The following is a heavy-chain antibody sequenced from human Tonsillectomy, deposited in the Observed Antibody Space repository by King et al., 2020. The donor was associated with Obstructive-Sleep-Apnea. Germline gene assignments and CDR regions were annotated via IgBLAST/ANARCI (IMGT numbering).Heavy chain of an antibody. D-gene: IGHD3-10*01. CDR1: GFTFSSFA. CDR3: AREVGGLGSYYPKYYFDY. J-gene: IGHJ4*02. CDR2: TSYDARNK. V-gene: IGHV3-30*04. Sequence: VQLVESGGGVVQPVRSLRLSCAASGFTFSSFAVHWVRQAPGKGLEWVAVTSYDARNKYYADTVKGRFTISRDNSRNTLYLQMNSLRAEDTAVYYCAREVGGLGSYYPKYYFDYWGQGTLVTVSS.